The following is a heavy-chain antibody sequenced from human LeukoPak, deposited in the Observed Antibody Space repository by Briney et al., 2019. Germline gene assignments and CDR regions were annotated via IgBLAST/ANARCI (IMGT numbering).Heavy chain of an antibody. Sequence: PGGSPRLSCAASGFTFSSYSMNWVRQAPGKGLEWVSYISSSSSTIYYADSVKGRFTISRDNAKNSLYLQMNSLRAEDTAVYYCAREAVVPAALGFYYYYYMDVWGKGTTVTVSS. CDR1: GFTFSSYS. CDR2: ISSSSSTI. CDR3: AREAVVPAALGFYYYYYMDV. D-gene: IGHD2-2*01. V-gene: IGHV3-48*01. J-gene: IGHJ6*03.